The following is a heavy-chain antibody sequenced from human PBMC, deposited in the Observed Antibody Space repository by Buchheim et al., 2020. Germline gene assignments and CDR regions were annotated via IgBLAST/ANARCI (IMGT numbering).Heavy chain of an antibody. CDR3: ARDIDY. Sequence: QVQLQESGPGLVKPSETLSLTCTVSGGSISSYYWSWIQQPPGKGLEWIGYIYHSGSTNYIPSLKSRVTISIDPSKNQFSLKLSSVTAADTAVYYCARDIDYWGQGTL. V-gene: IGHV4-59*01. CDR2: IYHSGST. CDR1: GGSISSYY. J-gene: IGHJ4*01.